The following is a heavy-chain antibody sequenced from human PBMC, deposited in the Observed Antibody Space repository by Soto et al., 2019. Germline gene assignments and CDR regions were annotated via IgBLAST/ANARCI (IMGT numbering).Heavy chain of an antibody. Sequence: GGSLRLSCAASGFTFDDYAMHWVRQAPGKGLEWVSGISWNSGSIGYADSVKGRFTISRDNSKNTLYLQMNSLRAEDTAVYYCARPGYSSYGPGGDVWGKGSTVTV. CDR3: ARPGYSSYGPGGDV. CDR2: ISWNSGSI. D-gene: IGHD5-18*01. CDR1: GFTFDDYA. V-gene: IGHV3-9*01. J-gene: IGHJ6*03.